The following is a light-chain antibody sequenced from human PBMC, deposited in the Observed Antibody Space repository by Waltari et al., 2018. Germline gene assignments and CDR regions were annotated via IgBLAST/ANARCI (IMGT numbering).Light chain of an antibody. CDR3: MQSLQTPYT. CDR1: QSLQHSNGYNY. J-gene: IGKJ2*01. V-gene: IGKV2-28*01. CDR2: LGS. Sequence: IVMTQSPLSLPVTPGEPASISCRSSQSLQHSNGYNYLEWYLQKPGQAPQLMIYLGSNRASGVPDRFSGSESGTDFTLKISRVEAEDVGAYYCMQSLQTPYTFGQGTKLEIK.